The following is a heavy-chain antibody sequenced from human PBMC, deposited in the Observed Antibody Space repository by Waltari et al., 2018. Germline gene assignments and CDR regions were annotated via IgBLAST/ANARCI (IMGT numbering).Heavy chain of an antibody. Sequence: QVQLQESGPRLVKPSQTLSLTCTVSGVSISSGTYYWSWIRQSAGRGLEWIGRIYSSGTTKYNPSLKSRGSISIDRSKNQFFVRLTSATAADSAIYYCVRDWGGDDSGSVWGRGAPVTVSS. V-gene: IGHV4-61*02. CDR2: IYSSGTT. CDR3: VRDWGGDDSGSV. D-gene: IGHD3-10*01. CDR1: GVSISSGTYY. J-gene: IGHJ4*02.